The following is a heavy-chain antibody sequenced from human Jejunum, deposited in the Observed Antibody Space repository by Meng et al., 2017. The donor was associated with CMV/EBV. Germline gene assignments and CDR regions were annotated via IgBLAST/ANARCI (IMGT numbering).Heavy chain of an antibody. J-gene: IGHJ6*02. CDR1: GGSASSGSSS. Sequence: GGSASSGSSSWSWIRQPPGKGLEWIGYIYYSGSTNYNPSLKSRVTISVDTSKNQFSLKLSSVTAADTAVYYCARDGATYYDYGMDVWGQGTTVTVSS. D-gene: IGHD3-16*01. CDR3: ARDGATYYDYGMDV. V-gene: IGHV4-61*01. CDR2: IYYSGST.